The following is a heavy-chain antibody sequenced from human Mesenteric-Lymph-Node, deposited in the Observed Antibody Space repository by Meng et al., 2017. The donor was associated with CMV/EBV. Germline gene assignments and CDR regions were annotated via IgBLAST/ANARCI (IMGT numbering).Heavy chain of an antibody. J-gene: IGHJ4*02. D-gene: IGHD3-10*01. V-gene: IGHV4-4*02. Sequence: VSGGSINSNHWWSWVRKPPGKGLEWIREIYHSGTTNYNPSLESRVTISVDKSKNQFSLKLSSVTAADTAMYYCTREREDSGTYFDYWGQGTLVTVSS. CDR1: GGSINSNHW. CDR3: TREREDSGTYFDY. CDR2: IYHSGTT.